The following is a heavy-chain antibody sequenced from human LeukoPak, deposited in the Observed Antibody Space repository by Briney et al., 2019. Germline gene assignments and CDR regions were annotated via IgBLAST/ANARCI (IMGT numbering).Heavy chain of an antibody. CDR3: AVVVVPAAPSGGSFDY. CDR2: FDPEDGET. D-gene: IGHD2-2*01. J-gene: IGHJ4*02. CDR1: GYTLTELS. V-gene: IGHV1-24*01. Sequence: GASVKVFCKVSGYTLTELSMHWVRQAPGKGLEWMGGFDPEDGETIYAQKFQGRVTMTEDTSTDTAYMELSSLRSEDTAVYYCAVVVVPAAPSGGSFDYWGQGTLVTVSS.